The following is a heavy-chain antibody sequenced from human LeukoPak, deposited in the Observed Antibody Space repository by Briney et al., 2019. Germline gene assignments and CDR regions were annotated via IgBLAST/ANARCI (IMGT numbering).Heavy chain of an antibody. J-gene: IGHJ3*02. V-gene: IGHV1-69*04. D-gene: IGHD3-22*01. CDR1: GGTFSSYA. Sequence: GASVKVSCKASGGTFSSYAISWVRQAPGQGLEWMGRIIPILGIANYAQKFQGRVTITADKSTSTAYMELSSLRSEDTAVYYCARGSMYYYDSSGWPKDAFDIRGQGTMVTVSS. CDR3: ARGSMYYYDSSGWPKDAFDI. CDR2: IIPILGIA.